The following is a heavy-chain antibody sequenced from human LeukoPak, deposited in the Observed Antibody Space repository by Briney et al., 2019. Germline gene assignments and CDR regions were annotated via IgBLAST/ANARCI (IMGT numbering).Heavy chain of an antibody. J-gene: IGHJ6*02. CDR3: ARGCGGDCYSDVSFYYYYGMDV. D-gene: IGHD2-21*02. CDR2: ISGYNGNT. Sequence: ASVKVSCKASGYTFTSYGISWVRQAPGQGLEWMGWISGYNGNTNYAQKLQGRVTMTTDTSTSTAYMELRSLRSDDTAVYYCARGCGGDCYSDVSFYYYYGMDVWGQGTTVTVSS. V-gene: IGHV1-18*01. CDR1: GYTFTSYG.